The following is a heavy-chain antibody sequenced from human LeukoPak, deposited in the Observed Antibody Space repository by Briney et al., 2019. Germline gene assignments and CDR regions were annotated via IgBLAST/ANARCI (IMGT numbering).Heavy chain of an antibody. J-gene: IGHJ6*02. D-gene: IGHD5-18*01. CDR1: GGSISSYN. CDR2: IYTSGST. Sequence: SETLSLTCTVSGGSISSYNWSWIRQPAGKGLEWIGRIYTSGSTNYNPSLKSRVTMSVDTSKNQFSLKLSSVTAADTAVYYCAREGGYSYGSDYYYGMDVWGQGTTVTVSS. CDR3: AREGGYSYGSDYYYGMDV. V-gene: IGHV4-4*07.